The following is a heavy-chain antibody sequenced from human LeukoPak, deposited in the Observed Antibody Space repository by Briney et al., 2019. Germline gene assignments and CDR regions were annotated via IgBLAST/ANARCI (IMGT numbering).Heavy chain of an antibody. J-gene: IGHJ4*02. CDR2: INHSGST. Sequence: KSSETLSLTCAVYGGSFSGYYWSWIRQPPGKGLEWIGEINHSGSTNYNPSLKSRVTISVDTSKNQFSLKLSSVTAADTAAYYCARGRGFRTCVGRFDYWGQGTLVTVSS. D-gene: IGHD3-10*01. V-gene: IGHV4-34*01. CDR1: GGSFSGYY. CDR3: ARGRGFRTCVGRFDY.